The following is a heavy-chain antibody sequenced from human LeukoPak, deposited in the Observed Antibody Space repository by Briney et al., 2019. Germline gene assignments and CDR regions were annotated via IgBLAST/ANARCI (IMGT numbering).Heavy chain of an antibody. CDR3: ARDPIGSRWPYYFDY. V-gene: IGHV1-3*01. Sequence: PVASVKVSCKASGYTFTSYAMHWVRQAPGQRLEWMGWINAGNGNTKYSQKFQGRVTITRDTSASTAYMELSSLRSEDTAVYYCARDPIGSRWPYYFDYWGQGTLVTVSS. J-gene: IGHJ4*02. D-gene: IGHD6-13*01. CDR1: GYTFTSYA. CDR2: INAGNGNT.